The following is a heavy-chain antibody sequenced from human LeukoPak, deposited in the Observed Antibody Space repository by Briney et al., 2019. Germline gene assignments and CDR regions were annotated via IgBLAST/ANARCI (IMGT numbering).Heavy chain of an antibody. V-gene: IGHV3-33*08. CDR3: ARYGQYGDYHWFDP. J-gene: IGHJ5*02. D-gene: IGHD4-17*01. CDR2: IRYDGSNK. CDR1: GFTFSSYE. Sequence: PGGSLRLSCAASGFTFSSYEMNWVRQAPGKGLEWVAFIRYDGSNKYYADSVKGRFTISRDNSKNTLYLQMNSLRAEDTAVYYCARYGQYGDYHWFDPWGQGTLVTVSS.